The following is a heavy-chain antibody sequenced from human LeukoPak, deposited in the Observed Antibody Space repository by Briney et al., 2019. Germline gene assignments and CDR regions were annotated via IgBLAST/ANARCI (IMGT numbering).Heavy chain of an antibody. V-gene: IGHV4-30-4*08. J-gene: IGHJ4*02. CDR3: ASRNSGSYSQLDY. D-gene: IGHD3-10*01. Sequence: SETLSFTCTVSGGSISSGDYYWSWIRQPPGKGLEWIGYIYYSWSTYYNPSLKSRVTISVDTSKSQFSLKLSSVTAADTAVYYCASRNSGSYSQLDYWGQGTLVTVSS. CDR2: IYYSWST. CDR1: GGSISSGDYY.